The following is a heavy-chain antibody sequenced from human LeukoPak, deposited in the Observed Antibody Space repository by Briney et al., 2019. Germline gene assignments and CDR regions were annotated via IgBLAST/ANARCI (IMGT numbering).Heavy chain of an antibody. Sequence: GGSLRLSCAASGFTFNPYAMSWVRQAPGKGLVWVSRINSDGNTTTYADSVKGRFTISRDNAKNTLYLQMNSLRAEDTAVYYCARGNYYYWGQGTLVTVSS. CDR2: INSDGNTT. J-gene: IGHJ4*02. D-gene: IGHD1-7*01. CDR3: ARGNYYY. V-gene: IGHV3-74*01. CDR1: GFTFNPYA.